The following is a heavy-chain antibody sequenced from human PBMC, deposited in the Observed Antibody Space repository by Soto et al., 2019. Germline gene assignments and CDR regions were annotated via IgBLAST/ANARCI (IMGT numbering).Heavy chain of an antibody. CDR3: AKVDVSTAGSFDY. V-gene: IGHV3-23*01. CDR1: GFTFSRHG. Sequence: LRLSCVASGFTFSRHGLSWVRQAPGKGLEWVSTINPSGDSTFYADSVKGRFTISRDNSKNTVYLQMNSLSVGDTAVYLCAKVDVSTAGSFDYWGQGALVIVSS. D-gene: IGHD6-13*01. CDR2: INPSGDST. J-gene: IGHJ4*02.